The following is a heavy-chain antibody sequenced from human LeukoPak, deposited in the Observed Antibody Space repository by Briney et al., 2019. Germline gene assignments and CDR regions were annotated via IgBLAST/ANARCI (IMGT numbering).Heavy chain of an antibody. D-gene: IGHD1-26*01. CDR3: ARGVVGALFDY. J-gene: IGHJ4*02. CDR1: GGTFISYA. CDR2: IIPIFGTA. V-gene: IGHV1-69*13. Sequence: GASVKVSCKASGGTFISYAISWVRQAPGQGLEWMGGIIPIFGTANYAQKFQGRVTITADESTSTAYMELSSLRSEDTAVYYCARGVVGALFDYWGQGTLVTVSS.